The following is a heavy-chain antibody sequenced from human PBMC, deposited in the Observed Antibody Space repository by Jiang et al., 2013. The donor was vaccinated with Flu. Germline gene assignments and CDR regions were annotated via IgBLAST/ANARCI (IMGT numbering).Heavy chain of an antibody. V-gene: IGHV5-10-1*03. Sequence: VQLVESGAELKKPGESLRISCKTAGYPFAHYWINWVRQMPGKGLQWLGRIDPTDSSTKYNSSLEDRVTISLDKSITTVYLEWNSVKASDTAIYYCTRRMAHGAWPLDSWGLGTLVTVSS. CDR1: GYPFAHYW. CDR2: IDPTDSST. CDR3: TRRMAHGAWPLDS. J-gene: IGHJ4*02. D-gene: IGHD3-10*01.